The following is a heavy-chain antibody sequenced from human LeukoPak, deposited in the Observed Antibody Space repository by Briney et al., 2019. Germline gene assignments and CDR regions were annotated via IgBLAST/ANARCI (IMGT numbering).Heavy chain of an antibody. CDR2: IIPILGIA. D-gene: IGHD3-10*01. CDR1: GGTFSSYA. V-gene: IGHV1-69*04. J-gene: IGHJ3*02. Sequence: ASVKVPCKASGGTFSSYAISWVRQAPGQGLEWMGRIIPILGIANYAQKFQGRVTITADKSTSTAYMELSSLRSEDTAVYYCARVWTTMVRGVISTPGAFDIWGQGTMVTVSS. CDR3: ARVWTTMVRGVISTPGAFDI.